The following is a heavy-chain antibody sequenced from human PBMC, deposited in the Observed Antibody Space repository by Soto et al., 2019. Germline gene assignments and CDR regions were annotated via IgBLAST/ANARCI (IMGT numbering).Heavy chain of an antibody. J-gene: IGHJ5*02. CDR2: ISTGGGST. CDR3: ARNVLRGYCSSSSCPFDP. V-gene: IGHV3-23*01. Sequence: LRLSCAASGFTFSGSAMSWVRQAPGKGLEWVSGISTGGGSTDYADSVKGRFTISRDNSKNTLYLQMSSLRAEDTAVYYCARNVLRGYCSSSSCPFDPWGQGTLVTVSS. D-gene: IGHD2-2*01. CDR1: GFTFSGSA.